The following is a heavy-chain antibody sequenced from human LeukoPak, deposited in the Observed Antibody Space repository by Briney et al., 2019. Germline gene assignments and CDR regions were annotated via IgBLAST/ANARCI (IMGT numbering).Heavy chain of an antibody. CDR1: GGPMSTYY. J-gene: IGHJ4*02. D-gene: IGHD6-19*01. CDR2: IYSSGST. V-gene: IGHV4-4*07. CDR3: AGEVLGWYPNY. Sequence: SETLSLTCTVSGGPMSTYYWSWIRQPAEKGLEWIGRIYSSGSTSCNPSLKSRVSISVDNSKNQFSLKVRSVTAADTAVYYCAGEVLGWYPNYWGQGTLVTVSS.